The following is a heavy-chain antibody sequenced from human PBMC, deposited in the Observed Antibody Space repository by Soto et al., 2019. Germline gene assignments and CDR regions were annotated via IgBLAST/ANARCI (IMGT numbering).Heavy chain of an antibody. Sequence: KVSCKASGGTFSSYAISWVRQAPGQGLEWMGGIIPIFGTANYAQKFQGRVTITADESTSTAYMELSSLRSVDTAVYYFARDNDIVVVAAAIDCYCYGMDVWGQGTTVTVSS. D-gene: IGHD2-2*01. CDR2: IIPIFGTA. CDR1: GGTFSSYA. CDR3: ARDNDIVVVAAAIDCYCYGMDV. V-gene: IGHV1-69*01. J-gene: IGHJ6*02.